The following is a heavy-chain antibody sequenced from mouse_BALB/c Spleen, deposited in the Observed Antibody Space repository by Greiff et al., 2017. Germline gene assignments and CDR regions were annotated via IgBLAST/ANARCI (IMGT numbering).Heavy chain of an antibody. J-gene: IGHJ4*01. CDR3: TRRGNYKRSYYAMDY. Sequence: EVMLVESGGGLVQPGGSMKLSCVASGFTFSNYWMNWVRQSPEKGLEWVAEIRLKSNNYATHYAESVKGRFTISRDDSKSSVYLQMNNLRAEDTGIYYCTRRGNYKRSYYAMDYWGQGTSVTVSS. D-gene: IGHD2-1*01. CDR1: GFTFSNYW. CDR2: IRLKSNNYAT. V-gene: IGHV6-6*02.